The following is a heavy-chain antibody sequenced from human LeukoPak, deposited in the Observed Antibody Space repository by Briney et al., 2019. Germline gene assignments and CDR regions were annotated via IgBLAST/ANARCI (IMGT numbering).Heavy chain of an antibody. J-gene: IGHJ6*03. V-gene: IGHV4-39*07. Sequence: SETLSLTCTVSGGSISSSSYYWGWIRQPPGKGLEWIGSIYYSGSTYYNPSLKSRVTISVDTSKNQFSLKLSSVTAADTAVYYRARVRYDFWSGTNKRTLYYYYMDVWGKGTTVTVSS. CDR2: IYYSGST. CDR1: GGSISSSSYY. CDR3: ARVRYDFWSGTNKRTLYYYYMDV. D-gene: IGHD3-3*01.